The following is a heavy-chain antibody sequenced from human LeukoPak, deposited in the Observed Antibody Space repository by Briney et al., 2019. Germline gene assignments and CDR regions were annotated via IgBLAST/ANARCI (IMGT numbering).Heavy chain of an antibody. J-gene: IGHJ4*02. CDR1: GYTLTELC. D-gene: IGHD3-9*01. CDR2: FDPEDDER. V-gene: IGHV1-24*01. Sequence: ASVKVSCKVSGYTLTELCIHWVRQAPGKGLEWMGGFDPEDDERIYAQKFQGRVTITADESTSTAYMELSSLRSEDTAVYYFSQGEDGIRYFDWSDYWGQGTLVTVSS. CDR3: SQGEDGIRYFDWSDY.